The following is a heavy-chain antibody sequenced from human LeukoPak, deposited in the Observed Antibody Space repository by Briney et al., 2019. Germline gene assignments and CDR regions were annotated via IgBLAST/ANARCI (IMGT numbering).Heavy chain of an antibody. J-gene: IGHJ5*02. Sequence: SQTLSLTCAISGDSVSSNSVTWSCIRQSPSRGLEWLGRTYYRSTWYNDYAVSVRGRITVNPDTSKNQFSLHLNSVTPEDTAVYYCARRLTQYDCFDPWGQGILVTVSS. V-gene: IGHV6-1*01. D-gene: IGHD2-2*01. CDR3: ARRLTQYDCFDP. CDR1: GDSVSSNSVT. CDR2: TYYRSTWYN.